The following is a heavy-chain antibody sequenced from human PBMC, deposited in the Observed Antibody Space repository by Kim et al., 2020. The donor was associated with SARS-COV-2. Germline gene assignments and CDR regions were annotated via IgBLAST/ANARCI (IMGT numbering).Heavy chain of an antibody. Sequence: GGSLRLSCAASGFTFGDYAMHWVRQAPGKGLEWVSGISWNSGNIDYADSVRGRFTISRDNAKNSLYLQMNSLRAEDTALYYCAKDIAYYDFWSGYKRTHYYMDVWGKGTTVTVSS. D-gene: IGHD3-3*01. V-gene: IGHV3-9*01. CDR2: ISWNSGNI. CDR1: GFTFGDYA. J-gene: IGHJ6*03. CDR3: AKDIAYYDFWSGYKRTHYYMDV.